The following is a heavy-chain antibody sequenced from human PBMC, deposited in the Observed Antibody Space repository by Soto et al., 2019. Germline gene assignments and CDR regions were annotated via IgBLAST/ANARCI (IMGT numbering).Heavy chain of an antibody. V-gene: IGHV1-69*02. Sequence: QVQLVQSGAEVKKPGSSVKVSCKASGGTFSSYTISWVRQAPGQGLEWMGRIIPILGIANYAQKFQGRVTITADKSTSTAYTELSSLRSEDTAVYYCARTGYCSSTSCYGPYYYYGMDVWGQGTTVTVSS. J-gene: IGHJ6*02. D-gene: IGHD2-2*01. CDR3: ARTGYCSSTSCYGPYYYYGMDV. CDR2: IIPILGIA. CDR1: GGTFSSYT.